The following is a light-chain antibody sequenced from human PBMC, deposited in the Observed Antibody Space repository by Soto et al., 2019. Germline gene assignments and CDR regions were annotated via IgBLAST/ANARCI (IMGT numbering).Light chain of an antibody. Sequence: QSVLTQPPSVSGAPGQRVTISCTGSSSNIGAGYDVHWYQQVPGTAPKLLIYGNNNRPSGVPDRFSGSKSGTSASLAITGLQAEDEADYYCQSYDSSLSAFYVFGNGTKVTVL. J-gene: IGLJ1*01. V-gene: IGLV1-40*01. CDR1: SSNIGAGYD. CDR2: GNN. CDR3: QSYDSSLSAFYV.